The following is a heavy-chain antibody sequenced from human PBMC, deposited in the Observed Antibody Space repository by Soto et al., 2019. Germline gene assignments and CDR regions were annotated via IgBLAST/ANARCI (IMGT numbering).Heavy chain of an antibody. Sequence: ASVKVSCKASGYTFTSYGNSWVRQAPGQGLEWMGWISAYNGNTNYAHKDQGRVTNTTDTSTSTADVGLRSDRSNDTAVYYCARPDLLWSGELSAIDPWGQGAIVTVSS. V-gene: IGHV1-18*04. D-gene: IGHD3-10*02. CDR1: GYTFTSYG. J-gene: IGHJ5*02. CDR3: ARPDLLWSGELSAIDP. CDR2: ISAYNGNT.